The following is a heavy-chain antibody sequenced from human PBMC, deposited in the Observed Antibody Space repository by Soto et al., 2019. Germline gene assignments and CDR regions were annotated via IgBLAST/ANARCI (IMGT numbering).Heavy chain of an antibody. CDR2: ISYDGSNK. CDR1: GFTFSSYG. V-gene: IGHV3-30*18. CDR3: AKELGYCSNSNCYIGGHFYYGINV. J-gene: IGHJ6*02. D-gene: IGHD2-2*02. Sequence: PGGSLRLSCAASGFTFSSYGMHWVRQAPGKGLEWVAVISYDGSNKYYADSLKGRFTISRDNSKNTVYLQMNNLRAEDTAVYYCAKELGYCSNSNCYIGGHFYYGINVWGQGTTVTVSS.